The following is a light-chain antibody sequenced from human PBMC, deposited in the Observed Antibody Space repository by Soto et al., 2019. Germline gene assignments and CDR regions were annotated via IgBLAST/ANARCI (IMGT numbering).Light chain of an antibody. CDR1: QRITNNF. Sequence: EIVLTQSPGTLSLSPGERATLSCRASQRITNNFLAWFQQKPGLAPRLLIHGASTRASGVPDRFSGGGSGTDFVLTISRLEPEDFAVYYCQQLRMYPSTFGGGTKVEIK. CDR3: QQLRMYPST. CDR2: GAS. V-gene: IGKV3-20*01. J-gene: IGKJ4*01.